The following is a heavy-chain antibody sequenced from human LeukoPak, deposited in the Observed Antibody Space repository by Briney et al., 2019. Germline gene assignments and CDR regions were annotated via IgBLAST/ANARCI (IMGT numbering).Heavy chain of an antibody. V-gene: IGHV1-69*01. CDR3: ARDRTPFQYYTAMVGSFDY. J-gene: IGHJ4*02. CDR2: IIPIFGTA. CDR1: GGTFSSYA. Sequence: SVKVSCKASGGTFSSYAISWVRQAPGQGLEWMGGIIPIFGTANYAQKFQGRVTITADESTSTAYMELSSLRSEDTAVYYCARDRTPFQYYTAMVGSFDYWGQGTLVTVSS. D-gene: IGHD5-18*01.